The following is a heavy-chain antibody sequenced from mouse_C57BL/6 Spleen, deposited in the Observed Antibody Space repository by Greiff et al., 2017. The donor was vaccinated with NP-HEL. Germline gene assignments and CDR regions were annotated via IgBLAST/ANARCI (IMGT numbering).Heavy chain of an antibody. CDR2: IKTNNGGT. J-gene: IGHJ4*01. CDR3: AREVYDYAMDY. Sequence: EVQLQESGPGLVKPADSVKMTCKASGYTFTSYNMHWVKQRHGKSLEWIGYIKTNNGGTSYNPNFKSQATFTVNKSSNTSYMELRSLTSEDTADYYCAREVYDYAMDYWGQGTSVTVSS. V-gene: IGHV1-22*01. D-gene: IGHD2-3*01. CDR1: GYTFTSYN.